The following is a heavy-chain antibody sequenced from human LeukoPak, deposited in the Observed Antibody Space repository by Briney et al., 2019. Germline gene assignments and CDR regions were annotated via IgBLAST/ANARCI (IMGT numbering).Heavy chain of an antibody. CDR3: SRETIQVWSRYYYYYMAV. D-gene: IGHD5-18*01. V-gene: IGHV3-49*04. CDR2: IRSKDFGGTT. CDR1: GFPFSDYD. J-gene: IGHJ6*03. Sequence: GGSLRLSCTTSGFPFSDYDMSWVRQAPGKGLEWVAFIRSKDFGGTTNYGASVKGRFTISRDDSKSIAYLQMNSLKTEDTAVYYCSRETIQVWSRYYYYYMAVWGEGTTVTVSS.